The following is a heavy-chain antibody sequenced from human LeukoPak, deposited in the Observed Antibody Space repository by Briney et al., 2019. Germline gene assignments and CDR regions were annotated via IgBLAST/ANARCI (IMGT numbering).Heavy chain of an antibody. CDR2: ISYCVST. CDR3: ARLTRSRGVFDY. Sequence: SETLSLTCTVSGGSISSYYWTWIRKPPGKGLEWIGYISYCVSTNYNPSLKSRVTISVDTSKNQFSLKLTSVTAADTAVYFCARLTRSRGVFDYWGQGTLVTVSS. J-gene: IGHJ4*02. CDR1: GGSISSYY. V-gene: IGHV4-59*01. D-gene: IGHD6-13*01.